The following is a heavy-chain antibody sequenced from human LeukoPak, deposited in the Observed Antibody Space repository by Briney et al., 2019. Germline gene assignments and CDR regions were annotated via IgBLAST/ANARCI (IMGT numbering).Heavy chain of an antibody. J-gene: IGHJ5*02. V-gene: IGHV4-59*12. D-gene: IGHD3-9*01. CDR1: GGSIRGYY. Sequence: SETLSLTCNVSGGSIRGYYWSWSRQPPGKGLEWIGYIYSSGSTNYNPSLKSRVTMSVDTSKNQFSLKVSSVTAADTAVYYCARRILRYFDWLGRWFDPWGQGTLVTVSS. CDR3: ARRILRYFDWLGRWFDP. CDR2: IYSSGST.